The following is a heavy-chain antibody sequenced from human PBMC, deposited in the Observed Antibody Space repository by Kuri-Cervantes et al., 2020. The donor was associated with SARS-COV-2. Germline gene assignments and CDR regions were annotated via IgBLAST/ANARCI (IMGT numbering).Heavy chain of an antibody. V-gene: IGHV3-21*01. D-gene: IGHD2-8*01. J-gene: IGHJ3*02. CDR2: ISSSSSYI. Sequence: GESLKISCAASGFTFSSYSMNWVRQAPGKGLEWVSSISSSSSYIYYADPVKGRFTISRDNAKNSLYLQMNSLRAEDTAVYYCARPILAARNGVYAFDIWGQGTMVTVSS. CDR1: GFTFSSYS. CDR3: ARPILAARNGVYAFDI.